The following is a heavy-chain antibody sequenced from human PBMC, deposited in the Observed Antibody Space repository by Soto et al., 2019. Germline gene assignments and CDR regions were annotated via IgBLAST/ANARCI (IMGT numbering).Heavy chain of an antibody. CDR1: GGTFSSYT. CDR2: IIPSLGIA. V-gene: IGHV1-69*08. D-gene: IGHD3-22*01. J-gene: IGHJ5*02. Sequence: QVQLVQSGAEVKKPGSSVKVSCKASGGTFSSYTISWVRQAPGQGLEWMGRIIPSLGIANYAQKFKGRVTITADKSTSTAYMELSSLRAEDTAVYYCARDRDYYDSSGLFDPWGQGTLVTVSS. CDR3: ARDRDYYDSSGLFDP.